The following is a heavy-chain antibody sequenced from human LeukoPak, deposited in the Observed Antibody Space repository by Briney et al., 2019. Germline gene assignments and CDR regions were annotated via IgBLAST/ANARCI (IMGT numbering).Heavy chain of an antibody. CDR1: GASISSNTYY. CDR2: IYYIGST. CDR3: ARAVPAASYMDV. J-gene: IGHJ6*03. Sequence: PSETLSLTCTVSGASISSNTYYWGWIRQSPGEKLEWIGNIYYIGSTYYNPSLESRVTISIDTSKNQFSLKLSSVTAADTAVYYCARAVPAASYMDVWGKGTTVTVSS. V-gene: IGHV4-39*01. D-gene: IGHD6-25*01.